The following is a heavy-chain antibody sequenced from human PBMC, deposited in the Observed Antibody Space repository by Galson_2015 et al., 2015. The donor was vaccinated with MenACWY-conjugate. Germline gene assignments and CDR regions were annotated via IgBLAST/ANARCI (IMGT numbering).Heavy chain of an antibody. CDR3: AKDGRVRTLVRVFTTPPH. D-gene: IGHD3-10*01. Sequence: SLRLSCAAAGFTFSSYAMSWVRQAPGKGLAWVSTISGSGGSTYYADSVKGRFTISRDNSKNTLYLQMNSLRAEDTAVYYCAKDGRVRTLVRVFTTPPHWGQGTLVTVSS. J-gene: IGHJ4*02. CDR2: ISGSGGST. V-gene: IGHV3-23*01. CDR1: GFTFSSYA.